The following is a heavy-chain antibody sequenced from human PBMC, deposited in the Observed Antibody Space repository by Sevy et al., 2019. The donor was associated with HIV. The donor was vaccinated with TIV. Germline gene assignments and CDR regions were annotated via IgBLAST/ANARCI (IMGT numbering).Heavy chain of an antibody. CDR2: ISYDGSNK. J-gene: IGHJ5*02. CDR1: GFTLSLYA. V-gene: IGHV3-30-3*01. Sequence: GGSLRLSCAASGFTLSLYAMHWVRQAPGKGLEWVAVISYDGSNKYYADSVKGRFTISRDNSKKTVYPQMNSLRTEDTAVYYCARDQHDYGGNLRTGWFDPWGQGSLVTVSS. CDR3: ARDQHDYGGNLRTGWFDP. D-gene: IGHD4-17*01.